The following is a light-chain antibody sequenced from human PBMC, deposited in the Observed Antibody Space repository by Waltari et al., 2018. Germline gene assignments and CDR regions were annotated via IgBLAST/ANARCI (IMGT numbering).Light chain of an antibody. CDR3: YQYNVWPRT. Sequence: EIVLTQSPGTLSVSPGESATLSCRASQSAGGNVAWYQQRLGQPPRLLIYGASMRTGGIPYRFSGSGSGTEFTLTISSLQSADFAVYYCYQYNVWPRTFGQGTKVEVK. CDR2: GAS. CDR1: QSAGGN. V-gene: IGKV3-15*01. J-gene: IGKJ1*01.